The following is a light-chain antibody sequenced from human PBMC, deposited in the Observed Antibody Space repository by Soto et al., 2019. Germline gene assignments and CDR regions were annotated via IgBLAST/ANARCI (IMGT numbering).Light chain of an antibody. CDR2: AAS. CDR3: QQLYDYPLT. CDR1: QGISYF. J-gene: IGKJ4*01. V-gene: IGKV1-9*01. Sequence: DIQLTQSPSFLSASVGDRVTITCRASQGISYFLAWYQQKPGKAPRLLIDAASTLHSGVPSRFSGSRSGTAFTLTMSSLQPEDFATYDCQQLYDYPLTFGGGTKVEIK.